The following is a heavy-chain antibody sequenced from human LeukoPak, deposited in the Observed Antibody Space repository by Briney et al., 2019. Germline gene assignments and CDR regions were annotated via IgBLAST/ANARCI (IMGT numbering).Heavy chain of an antibody. CDR3: ARAPTAGVRFTTRYYFDY. V-gene: IGHV3-23*01. D-gene: IGHD3-10*01. CDR2: ITGSGGST. J-gene: IGHJ4*02. Sequence: PGGSLRLSCAASGFTFTTYALTWVRQAPGKGLEWVSAITGSGGSTYYADSVKGRFTISRDNSKNTLYLQMNSLRAEDTAVYYCARAPTAGVRFTTRYYFDYWGQGTLVTVSS. CDR1: GFTFTTYA.